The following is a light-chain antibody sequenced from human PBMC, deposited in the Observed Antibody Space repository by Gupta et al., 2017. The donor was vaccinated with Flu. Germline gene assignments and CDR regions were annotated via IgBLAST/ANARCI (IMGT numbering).Light chain of an antibody. V-gene: IGLV3-25*02. Sequence: SYELTQSPSVPVSPGPTARVSCAGDASTTQSVFWYHQKTGQTPVMVMYNDNERRSGNPERFSGSSSGTTVTLIVSGVQAEDEADYYCQAADSSGTYVILGGGTRLTVL. CDR3: QAADSSGTYVI. J-gene: IGLJ2*01. CDR1: ASTTQS. CDR2: NDN.